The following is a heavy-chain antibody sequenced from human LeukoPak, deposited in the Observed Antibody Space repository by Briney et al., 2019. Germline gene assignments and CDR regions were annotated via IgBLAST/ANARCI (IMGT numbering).Heavy chain of an antibody. CDR3: ARGGRDYGSGSYGY. J-gene: IGHJ4*02. D-gene: IGHD3-10*01. V-gene: IGHV4-34*01. CDR2: INHSGST. Sequence: PSQSLSLTCAVNGGSFSGYYWSLIRQPPPKGLHWTGEINHSGSTNYNPSLKSRVTISVDTSKNQFSLKLSSVTAADTAVYYCARGGRDYGSGSYGYWGQGTLVTVSS. CDR1: GGSFSGYY.